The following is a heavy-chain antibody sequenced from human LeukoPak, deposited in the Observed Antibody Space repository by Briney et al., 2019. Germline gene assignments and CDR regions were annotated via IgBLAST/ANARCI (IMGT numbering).Heavy chain of an antibody. CDR1: GFTFRTYT. Sequence: PGGSLRLSCAASGFTFRTYTMSWVRQAPGKGLEWVSHITATGSGTFYADSVKGRFSVSRDSVKNSLYLRLNSARHEDTAIYYCPRERAGYYFAYRGQGTLVTVSS. J-gene: IGHJ4*02. CDR2: ITATGSGT. V-gene: IGHV3-48*02. CDR3: PRERAGYYFAY.